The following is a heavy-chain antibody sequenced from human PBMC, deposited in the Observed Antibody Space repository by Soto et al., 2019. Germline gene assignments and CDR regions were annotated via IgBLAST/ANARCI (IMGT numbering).Heavy chain of an antibody. CDR3: ACPKLPGQGLWGGMDV. D-gene: IGHD3-16*01. Sequence: GESLKISCKGSGYRFTSYWIGWVRQMPGKGLEWMGIIYPGDSATRYSPSFQGQVTISADKSISTAYLQWSSLKASDTAIYYCACPKLPGQGLWGGMDVWGQGTTVTVSS. V-gene: IGHV5-51*01. J-gene: IGHJ6*02. CDR1: GYRFTSYW. CDR2: IYPGDSAT.